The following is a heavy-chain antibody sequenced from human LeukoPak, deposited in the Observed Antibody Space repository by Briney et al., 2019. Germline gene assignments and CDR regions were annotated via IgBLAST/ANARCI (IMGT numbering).Heavy chain of an antibody. J-gene: IGHJ2*01. D-gene: IGHD2-2*01. Sequence: GGSLRLSCAASGFTVSSNYMSWVRQAPGKGLEWVSVIYSGGSTYYADSVKGRFNISRDNSKNTLYLQMNSLRAEDTAVYYCARESTSWYFDLWGRGTLVTVSS. CDR1: GFTVSSNY. CDR3: ARESTSWYFDL. V-gene: IGHV3-53*01. CDR2: IYSGGST.